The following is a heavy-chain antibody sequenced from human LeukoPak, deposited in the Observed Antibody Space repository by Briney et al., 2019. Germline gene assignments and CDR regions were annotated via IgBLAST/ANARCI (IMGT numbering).Heavy chain of an antibody. CDR1: GYTFTNYY. CDR3: ARDLECTSCSSAGNYGMDV. Sequence: ASVKVSCKASGYTFTNYYMHWVRQAPGQGLEWMGIINPSGGSTSYAQKFQGRVTMTRDTSTSTVYMELSSLRSEDTAVYYCARDLECTSCSSAGNYGMDVWGQGTTVTVSS. CDR2: INPSGGST. D-gene: IGHD2-2*01. J-gene: IGHJ6*02. V-gene: IGHV1-46*01.